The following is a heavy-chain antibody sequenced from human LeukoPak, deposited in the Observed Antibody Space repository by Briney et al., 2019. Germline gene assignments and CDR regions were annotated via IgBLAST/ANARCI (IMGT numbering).Heavy chain of an antibody. CDR3: ARMGHDILVPSGMDV. V-gene: IGHV3-74*01. J-gene: IGHJ6*02. Sequence: GGSLRLSCAASGNYWMHWVRQAPGKGLVWVSHINSDGSWTSYADSVKGRFTISKDNAKNTVYLQMNSLRAEDTAVYYCARMGHDILVPSGMDVWGQGTTVTVSS. CDR2: INSDGSWT. CDR1: GNYW. D-gene: IGHD1-1*01.